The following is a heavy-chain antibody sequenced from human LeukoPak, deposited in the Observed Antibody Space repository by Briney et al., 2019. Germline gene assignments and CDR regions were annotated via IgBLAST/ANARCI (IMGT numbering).Heavy chain of an antibody. Sequence: GGSLRLSCAASGSTFSNYGMHWVRQAPGKGLEWVAFIWYDGSNKYYADSVRGRFTISRDNSRKTVFLQMNSLTPEGAATYYCTKDSQGSYDGFWYGTYGMDVWAKGPRSPSP. V-gene: IGHV3-33*03. CDR3: TKDSQGSYDGFWYGTYGMDV. CDR2: IWYDGSNK. CDR1: GSTFSNYG. J-gene: IGHJ6*02. D-gene: IGHD3-16*01.